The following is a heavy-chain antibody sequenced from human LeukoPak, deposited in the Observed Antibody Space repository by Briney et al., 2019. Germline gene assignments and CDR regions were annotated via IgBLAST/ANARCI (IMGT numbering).Heavy chain of an antibody. D-gene: IGHD2-15*01. V-gene: IGHV1-2*02. CDR2: INPNSGGT. J-gene: IGHJ4*02. Sequence: ASVKVSCKASGYTFTGYYMHWVRQAPGQGLEWMGWINPNSGGTNYAQKFQGRVTMTRDTSISTAYMELSRLRSDDTAVYYCARAPYCSGGSCYSDYWGQGTLVTVSS. CDR3: ARAPYCSGGSCYSDY. CDR1: GYTFTGYY.